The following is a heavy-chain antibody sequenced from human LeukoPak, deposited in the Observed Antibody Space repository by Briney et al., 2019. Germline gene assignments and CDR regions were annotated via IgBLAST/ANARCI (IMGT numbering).Heavy chain of an antibody. D-gene: IGHD3-16*01. J-gene: IGHJ4*02. CDR3: ARGGALDY. V-gene: IGHV4-59*01. Sequence: SETLSLTCTVSGGSISSYYWSWIRQPPGKGLEWIGYIYYSGSTNYNPSLESRVTISVDTSKDQFSLKLSSVTAADTAVYYCARGGALDYWGQGTLVTVSS. CDR2: IYYSGST. CDR1: GGSISSYY.